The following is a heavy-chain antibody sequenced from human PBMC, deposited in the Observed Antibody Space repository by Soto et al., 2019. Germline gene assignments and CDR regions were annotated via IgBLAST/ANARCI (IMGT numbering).Heavy chain of an antibody. J-gene: IGHJ6*02. CDR3: AKDRVKYSISSGFGV. D-gene: IGHD6-6*01. Sequence: FCTTAESSFTRYRISWRSKAPEKGLEWMGWIGAFNGNTNYAQNLQGRVTMTTDTSTTTASMELRRLNSDDTAVYDCAKDRVKYSISSGFGVWGQGTTVNVSS. CDR2: IGAFNGNT. CDR1: ESSFTRYR. V-gene: IGHV1-18*01.